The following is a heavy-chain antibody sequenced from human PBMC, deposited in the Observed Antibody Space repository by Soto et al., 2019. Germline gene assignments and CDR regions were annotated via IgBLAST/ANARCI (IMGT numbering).Heavy chain of an antibody. D-gene: IGHD6-13*01. J-gene: IGHJ6*03. CDR1: GYTFTGYY. Sequence: ASVKVSCKASGYTFTGYYMHWVRQAPGQGLEWMGWINPNSVGTNYSQKFQGWVTMTRDTSFSTAYMELSRLSSDDTAVYYCAIGGAAGRPYYYYYYIDVWGKGTTVTVSS. CDR3: AIGGAAGRPYYYYYYIDV. V-gene: IGHV1-2*04. CDR2: INPNSVGT.